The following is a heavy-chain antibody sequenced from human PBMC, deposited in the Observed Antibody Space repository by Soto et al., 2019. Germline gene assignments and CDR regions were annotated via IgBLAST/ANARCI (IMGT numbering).Heavy chain of an antibody. Sequence: LRLSCAASGFTFSSYAMSWVRQAPGKGLEWVSTISGSGGSTYYAGSVKGRFTISRDNSKNTLYLQMNSLRAEDTAVYYCAKGRIVVVVAAPAFDIWGKGTRVT. CDR3: AKGRIVVVVAAPAFDI. D-gene: IGHD2-15*01. CDR2: ISGSGGST. V-gene: IGHV3-23*01. CDR1: GFTFSSYA. J-gene: IGHJ3*02.